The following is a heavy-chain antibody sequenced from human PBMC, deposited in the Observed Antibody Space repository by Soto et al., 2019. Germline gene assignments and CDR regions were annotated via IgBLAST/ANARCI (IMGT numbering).Heavy chain of an antibody. Sequence: EVQLVESGGCLVKPGGSLRLSCEVSGFSLINYNMNWVRQAPGKGLEWVSYISLIGTYISYADSVKGRFTISRDNAKNLLYLQMDSLRAEDTAVYYCARRGSEVTTGGGALDIWGQGTMVTVSS. D-gene: IGHD4-17*01. CDR1: GFSLINYN. J-gene: IGHJ3*02. CDR3: ARRGSEVTTGGGALDI. V-gene: IGHV3-21*01. CDR2: ISLIGTYI.